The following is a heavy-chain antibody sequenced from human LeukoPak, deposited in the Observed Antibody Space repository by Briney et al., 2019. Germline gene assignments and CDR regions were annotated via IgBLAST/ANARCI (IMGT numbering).Heavy chain of an antibody. V-gene: IGHV3-48*02. J-gene: IGHJ4*02. D-gene: IGHD2-15*01. CDR1: GFTFSSHS. CDR3: AVNGVAAYYFDY. CDR2: ISSSSSTI. Sequence: QPGGSLRLSCAASGFTFSSHSMNWVRQAPGKGLEWISYISSSSSTIYYADSVKGRFTISRDNAKNSLYLQMSSLRDEDTAVYYCAVNGVAAYYFDYWGQGTLVTVSS.